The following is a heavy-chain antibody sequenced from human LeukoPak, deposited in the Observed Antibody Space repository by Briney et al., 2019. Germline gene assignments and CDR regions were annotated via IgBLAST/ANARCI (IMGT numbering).Heavy chain of an antibody. CDR1: GFTFSDYY. CDR3: ARDRYCSSTSCYGDNWFDP. D-gene: IGHD2-2*01. V-gene: IGHV3-11*04. J-gene: IGHJ5*02. CDR2: ISSSGSTI. Sequence: PGGSLRLSCAASGFTFSDYYMSWIRQAPGKGLEWVSYISSSGSTIYYADSVKGRFTISRDNAKNSLYLQMNSLRAEDTAVYYCARDRYCSSTSCYGDNWFDPWGQGTLVTVSS.